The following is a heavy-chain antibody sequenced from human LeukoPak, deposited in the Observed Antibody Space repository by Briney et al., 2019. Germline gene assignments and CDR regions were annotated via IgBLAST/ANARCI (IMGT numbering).Heavy chain of an antibody. CDR3: ARLGSEMATIRALGY. Sequence: GGSLRLSCEASGFTFSSYWMSWVRQAPGKGLEWVANIRDDGGEIYYVDSVKGRFTISRDNAKNSLYLQMNSLRAEDTAVYYCARLGSEMATIRALGYWGQGTLVTVSS. J-gene: IGHJ4*02. V-gene: IGHV3-7*01. CDR1: GFTFSSYW. CDR2: IRDDGGEI. D-gene: IGHD5-24*01.